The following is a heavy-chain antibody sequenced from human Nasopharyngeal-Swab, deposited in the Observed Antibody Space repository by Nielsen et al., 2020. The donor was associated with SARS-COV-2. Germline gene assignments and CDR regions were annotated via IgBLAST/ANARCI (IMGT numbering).Heavy chain of an antibody. Sequence: ASVKVSCKASGYTFINYGITWVRQAPGQGLEWMGWSSAYNSNTNYAQKLQGRVTMTTDTSTNTAYMELRSLRSDDTAVYYCARKRGEQWLSQFDYWGQGTLVTVSS. CDR2: SSAYNSNT. CDR3: ARKRGEQWLSQFDY. D-gene: IGHD6-19*01. J-gene: IGHJ4*02. V-gene: IGHV1-18*01. CDR1: GYTFINYG.